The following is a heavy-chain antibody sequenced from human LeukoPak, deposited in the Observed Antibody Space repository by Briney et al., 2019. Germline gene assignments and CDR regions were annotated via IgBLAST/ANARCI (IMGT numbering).Heavy chain of an antibody. V-gene: IGHV3-9*01. D-gene: IGHD3-9*01. CDR3: AKSRDDGTGYYYDY. Sequence: PGGSPRLSCEASGFSFDDYAMHWVRQAPGKGLEWVAGISRNSYNIAYGDSVKGRFTISRDNAKKSLSLQMNSLGTEDTAFYYCAKSRDDGTGYYYDYWGQGVLVTVAS. J-gene: IGHJ4*02. CDR1: GFSFDDYA. CDR2: ISRNSYNI.